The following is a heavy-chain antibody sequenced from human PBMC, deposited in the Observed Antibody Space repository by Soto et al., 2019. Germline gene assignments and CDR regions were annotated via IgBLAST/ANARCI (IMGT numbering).Heavy chain of an antibody. J-gene: IGHJ6*02. Sequence: SETLSLTCAVSGYSISSGYYWGWIRQPPGKGLEWIGSIYHSGSTYYNPSLKSRVTISVDTSKNQFSLKLSSVTAADTAVYYCARDGVLRFLEWSPYYYGMDVWGQGTTVTVSS. D-gene: IGHD3-3*01. CDR2: IYHSGST. V-gene: IGHV4-38-2*02. CDR3: ARDGVLRFLEWSPYYYGMDV. CDR1: GYSISSGYY.